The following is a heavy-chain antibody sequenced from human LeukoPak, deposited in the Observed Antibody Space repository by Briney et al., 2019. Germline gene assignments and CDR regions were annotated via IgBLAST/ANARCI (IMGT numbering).Heavy chain of an antibody. V-gene: IGHV3-30-3*01. CDR2: ISDDGSNK. CDR3: ARGTTVVPFDY. J-gene: IGHJ4*02. D-gene: IGHD4-23*01. Sequence: GGSLRLSCAASGFTFSDYPMHWVRQTPGKGLEWVAVISDDGSNKHYADSVKGRFTISRDNSKNTLYLQMNSLRVEDTAVYYCARGTTVVPFDYWGQGTLVTVSS. CDR1: GFTFSDYP.